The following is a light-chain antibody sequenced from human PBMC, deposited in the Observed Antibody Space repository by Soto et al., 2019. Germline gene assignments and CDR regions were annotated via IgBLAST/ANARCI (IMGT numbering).Light chain of an antibody. CDR1: PSIHSSF. J-gene: IGKJ2*01. Sequence: EVVLTQSPGTLSLSPGERASLSCRASPSIHSSFLAWYQQKPGQAPRLLIYGASSRATGIPDRFSGSGSGTDFTLTISRPEPEDFAVYYCQQYDTSPYTFGQGTKLEIK. CDR2: GAS. V-gene: IGKV3-20*01. CDR3: QQYDTSPYT.